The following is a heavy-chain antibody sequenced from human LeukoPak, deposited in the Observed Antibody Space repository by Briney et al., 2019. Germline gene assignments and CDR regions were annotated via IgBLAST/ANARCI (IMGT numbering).Heavy chain of an antibody. V-gene: IGHV1-69*13. CDR1: GGTFSSYA. CDR2: IIPILGTA. J-gene: IGHJ6*02. D-gene: IGHD3-9*01. CDR3: ASNYDILTGYYPNYYYYGMDV. Sequence: SVKVSCKASGGTFSSYAISWVRQAPGQGLEWMGGIIPILGTANYAQKFQGRVTITADESTSTAYMELSSLRSEDTAVYYCASNYDILTGYYPNYYYYGMDVWGQGTTVTVSS.